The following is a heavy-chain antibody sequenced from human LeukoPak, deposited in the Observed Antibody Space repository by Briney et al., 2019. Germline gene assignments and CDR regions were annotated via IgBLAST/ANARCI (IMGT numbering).Heavy chain of an antibody. CDR3: ARLVAGYSEDYFDY. D-gene: IGHD6-19*01. V-gene: IGHV3-21*01. CDR2: ISSSSSYI. CDR1: GFTFSSYS. Sequence: GGSLRLSCAASGFTFSSYSMNWVRQAPGKGLEWVSSISSSSSYIYYADSVKGRFTISRDNAKNSLYLQMNSLRAEDTAVYYCARLVAGYSEDYFDYWGQGTLVTVSS. J-gene: IGHJ4*02.